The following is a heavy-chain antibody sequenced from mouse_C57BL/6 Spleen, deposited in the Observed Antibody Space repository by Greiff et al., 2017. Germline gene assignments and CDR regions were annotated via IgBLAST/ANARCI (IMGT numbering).Heavy chain of an antibody. D-gene: IGHD1-1*01. J-gene: IGHJ4*01. CDR2: IYPGSGST. V-gene: IGHV1-55*01. CDR1: GYTFTSYW. CDR3: ARSDYYYGSSYDCYAMDY. Sequence: QVQLQQPGAELVKPGASVKMSCKASGYTFTSYWITWVKQRPGQGLEWIGDIYPGSGSTNYNEKFKSKATLTVDTSSSTAYMQLSSLTSEDSAVYYCARSDYYYGSSYDCYAMDYWGQGTSVTVSS.